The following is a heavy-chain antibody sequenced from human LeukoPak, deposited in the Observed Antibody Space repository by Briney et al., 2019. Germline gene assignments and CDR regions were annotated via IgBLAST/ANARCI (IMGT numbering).Heavy chain of an antibody. CDR2: VFHSGIT. D-gene: IGHD1-1*01. CDR3: ARDWNRYAY. CDR1: GYSISSGYY. V-gene: IGHV4-38-2*02. Sequence: SKTLSLTCSVSGYSISSGYYWGWIRQPPGKGLEWIGSVFHSGITYYNPSLKSRVTISVDTSKNQFSLQLSSVTAADTAVYYCARDWNRYAYWGQGTLVTVSS. J-gene: IGHJ4*02.